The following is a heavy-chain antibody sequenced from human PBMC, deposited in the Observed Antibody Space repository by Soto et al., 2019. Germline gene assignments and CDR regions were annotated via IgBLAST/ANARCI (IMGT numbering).Heavy chain of an antibody. CDR1: GGSFSGYY. J-gene: IGHJ5*02. Sequence: SETLSLTCAVYGGSFSGYYWSWIRQPPGKGLEWIGEINHSGSTNYNPSLKSRVTISVDTSKNQFSLKLSSVTAADTAVYYCARDFRPPYSSSWYWYCFDPWGQGTLVTVSS. D-gene: IGHD6-13*01. CDR2: INHSGST. CDR3: ARDFRPPYSSSWYWYCFDP. V-gene: IGHV4-34*01.